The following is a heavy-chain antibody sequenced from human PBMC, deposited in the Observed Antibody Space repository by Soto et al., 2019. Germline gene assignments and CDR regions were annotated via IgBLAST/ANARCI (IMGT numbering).Heavy chain of an antibody. CDR3: EREYTAWPLAYGLDV. J-gene: IGHJ6*02. CDR2: ISSRSDI. Sequence: GSLLLACLVSGFTFSTYSINWVRQAAGKGLEWVSSISSRSDIYYADSVKGRFTISRDNAKNSVSLQMNSLRAEDTAVYYCEREYTAWPLAYGLDVWGQGTKVTVYS. V-gene: IGHV3-21*01. CDR1: GFTFSTYS. D-gene: IGHD2-2*02.